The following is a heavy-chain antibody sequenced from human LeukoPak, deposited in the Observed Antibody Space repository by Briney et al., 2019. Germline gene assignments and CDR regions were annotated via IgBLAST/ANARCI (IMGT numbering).Heavy chain of an antibody. CDR1: GGTFSSYA. V-gene: IGHV1-69*13. D-gene: IGHD3-22*01. CDR3: ARGWDYDSGGRPTAYVY. J-gene: IGHJ4*02. CDR2: IIPLFGTA. Sequence: SVKVSCKASGGTFSSYAISWVRQAPGQGLEWMGGIIPLFGTANYAQKFQGRVTITADESTSTVYMELKSLKSEDTAVYYCARGWDYDSGGRPTAYVYWGQGTLVTVSS.